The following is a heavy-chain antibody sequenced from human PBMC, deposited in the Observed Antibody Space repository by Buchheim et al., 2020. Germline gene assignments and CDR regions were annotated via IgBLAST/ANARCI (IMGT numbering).Heavy chain of an antibody. CDR3: ARDYCSGGSCYDY. Sequence: QVQLQESGPGLVKPSETLSLTCTASGGSISSYYWSWIRQPPGKGLEWIGYIYYSGSTNYNPSLKSRVTISVDTSKNQFPLKLSSVTAADTAVYYCARDYCSGGSCYDYWGQGTL. CDR2: IYYSGST. V-gene: IGHV4-59*01. D-gene: IGHD2-15*01. J-gene: IGHJ4*02. CDR1: GGSISSYY.